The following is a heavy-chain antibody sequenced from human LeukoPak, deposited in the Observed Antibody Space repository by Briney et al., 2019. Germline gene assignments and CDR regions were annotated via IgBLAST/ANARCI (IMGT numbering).Heavy chain of an antibody. V-gene: IGHV4-34*01. CDR1: GGSFSGYY. D-gene: IGHD4-11*01. J-gene: IGHJ6*03. CDR3: ARDLHSTSYMDV. CDR2: IDHSGST. Sequence: SETLSLTCAVYGGSFSGYYWNWIRQPPGKGLEGIGEIDHSGSTDYNPSLKSRITISLNTSKNQFSLKVRSVTAADTAMYYCARDLHSTSYMDVWGKGTTVTVSS.